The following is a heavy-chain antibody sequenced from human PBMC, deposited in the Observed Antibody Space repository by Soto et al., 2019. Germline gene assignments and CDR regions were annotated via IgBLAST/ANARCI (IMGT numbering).Heavy chain of an antibody. D-gene: IGHD2-15*01. CDR3: ARETRGGRYNWFDP. CDR2: INAGNGNT. Sequence: ASVKVSCKASGYTFTSYAMHWVRQAPGQRLEWMGWINAGNGNTKYSQKFQGRVTITRDTSASTAYMELSSLRSEDTAVYYCARETRGGRYNWFDPWGQGTLVTVSS. CDR1: GYTFTSYA. J-gene: IGHJ5*02. V-gene: IGHV1-3*01.